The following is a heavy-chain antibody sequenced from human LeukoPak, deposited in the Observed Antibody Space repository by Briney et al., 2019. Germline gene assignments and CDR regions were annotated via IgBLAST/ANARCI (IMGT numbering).Heavy chain of an antibody. CDR3: ARSSLRGATPYYMDV. J-gene: IGHJ6*03. V-gene: IGHV4-38-2*01. CDR1: RYSISSGYY. CDR2: IYHNGGT. Sequence: PSETLSLTCAVSRYSISSGYYWGWIRQPPGKGLEWIGSIYHNGGTYYNPSLKSRVTISVDTSKNQFSLKLSSVTTADTAVYYCARSSLRGATPYYMDVWGKGTTVTVSS. D-gene: IGHD5-12*01.